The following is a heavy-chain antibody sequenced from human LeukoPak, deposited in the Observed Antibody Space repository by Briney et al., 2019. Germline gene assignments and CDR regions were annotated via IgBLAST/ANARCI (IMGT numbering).Heavy chain of an antibody. D-gene: IGHD3-22*01. CDR1: GYSLTSHG. CDR2: ITAHNGNT. Sequence: ASVKVSCKASGYSLTSHGISWVRQAPGQGLEWMGWITAHNGNTKYAQKVQGRVTMTTDTTTSTAYMELRSLRSDDTAVYYCARDGHRRYHYDSSGREDAFDIWGQGTMVTVSS. V-gene: IGHV1-18*01. CDR3: ARDGHRRYHYDSSGREDAFDI. J-gene: IGHJ3*02.